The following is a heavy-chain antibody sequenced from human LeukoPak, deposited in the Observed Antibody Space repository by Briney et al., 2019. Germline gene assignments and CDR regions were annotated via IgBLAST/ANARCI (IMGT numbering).Heavy chain of an antibody. J-gene: IGHJ3*02. D-gene: IGHD3-9*01. V-gene: IGHV4-38-2*01. CDR3: ARHVLRYFDWLFGPVDALDI. CDR2: IYHSGST. Sequence: SETLSLTCAVSGYSISSGYYWGWIRQPPGKGLEWIGSIYHSGSTYYNPSLKSRVTISVDTSKNQFSLKLSSVTAADTAVYYCARHVLRYFDWLFGPVDALDIWGQGTMVTVSS. CDR1: GYSISSGYY.